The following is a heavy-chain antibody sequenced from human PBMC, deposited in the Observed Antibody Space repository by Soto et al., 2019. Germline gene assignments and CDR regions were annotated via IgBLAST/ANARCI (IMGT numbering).Heavy chain of an antibody. V-gene: IGHV3-30*18. J-gene: IGHJ6*02. CDR1: GFTFSSYG. CDR2: ISYDGSNK. CDR3: AKTIAAAGDYYYYYGMDV. Sequence: GGSLRLSCAASGFTFSSYGMHWVRQAPGKGLEWVAVISYDGSNKYYADSVKGRFTISRDNSKNTLYLQMNSLRAEDTAVYYCAKTIAAAGDYYYYYGMDVWGQGTTVTVSS. D-gene: IGHD6-13*01.